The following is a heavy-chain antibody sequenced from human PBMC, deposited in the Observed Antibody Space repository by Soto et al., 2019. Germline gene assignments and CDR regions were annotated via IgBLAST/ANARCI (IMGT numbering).Heavy chain of an antibody. CDR3: ARDKGGGAGDYYYYGMDV. CDR2: ISYDGSNN. V-gene: IGHV3-30*14. Sequence: GGSLRLSCAASGFTFSSYAMHWVRQAPGKGLEWVAVISYDGSNNYYADSVEGRFTISRGNSKNTLYLQMNSLRAEDTAVYYCARDKGGGAGDYYYYGMDVWGQGTTVTVSS. J-gene: IGHJ6*02. CDR1: GFTFSSYA. D-gene: IGHD1-26*01.